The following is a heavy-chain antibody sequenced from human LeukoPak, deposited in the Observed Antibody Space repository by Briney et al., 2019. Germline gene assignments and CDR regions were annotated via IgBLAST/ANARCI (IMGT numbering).Heavy chain of an antibody. J-gene: IGHJ4*02. CDR1: GGSISSSSYY. D-gene: IGHD3-10*01. CDR2: IYYSGST. V-gene: IGHV4-39*01. CDR3: ARLEPKLLWFGEADN. Sequence: SETLSLTCTVSGGSISSSSYYWGWIRQPPGKGLEWIGSIYYSGSTYYNPSLKSRVTISVDTSKNQFSLKLSSVTAADTAVYYCARLEPKLLWFGEADNWGQGTLVTVSS.